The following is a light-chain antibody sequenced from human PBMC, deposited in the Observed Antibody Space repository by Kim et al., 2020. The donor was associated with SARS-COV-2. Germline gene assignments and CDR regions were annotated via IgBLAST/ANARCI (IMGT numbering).Light chain of an antibody. CDR3: QAWDSSTVV. Sequence: VAPGQTSSITCSGDKLGDKYACWYQQKPGQSPVLVIYQDSKRPSGIPERFSGSNSGNTATLTISGTQAMDEADYYCQAWDSSTVVFGGGTQLTVL. J-gene: IGLJ2*01. V-gene: IGLV3-1*01. CDR2: QDS. CDR1: KLGDKY.